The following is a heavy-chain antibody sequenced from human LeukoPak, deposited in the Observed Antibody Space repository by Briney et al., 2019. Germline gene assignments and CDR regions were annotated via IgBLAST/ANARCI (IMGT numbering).Heavy chain of an antibody. D-gene: IGHD2-2*01. CDR3: ATHLGYCSSTSCYPVFDY. V-gene: IGHV5-51*01. J-gene: IGHJ4*02. CDR2: IYPGDSDT. Sequence: PGESLKISCKGSGHSFTSYWIGWVRQMPGKGLEGMGIIYPGDSDTRYSPSFQGQVTISADKSISTAYLQWSSLKASDTAMYYCATHLGYCSSTSCYPVFDYWGQGILVTVSS. CDR1: GHSFTSYW.